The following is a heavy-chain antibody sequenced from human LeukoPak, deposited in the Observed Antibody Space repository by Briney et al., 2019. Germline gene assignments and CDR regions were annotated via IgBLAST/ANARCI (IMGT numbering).Heavy chain of an antibody. CDR1: GFTFSSYW. Sequence: GGSLRLSCAASGFTFSSYWMHWVRQAPGKGLVWVLRINSDGSSTSYADSVKGRFTISRDNAKNTLYLQMNSLRAEDTAVYYCARELVRGVIHYYYYGMDVWGQGATVTVSS. CDR3: ARELVRGVIHYYYYGMDV. D-gene: IGHD3-10*01. J-gene: IGHJ6*02. V-gene: IGHV3-74*01. CDR2: INSDGSST.